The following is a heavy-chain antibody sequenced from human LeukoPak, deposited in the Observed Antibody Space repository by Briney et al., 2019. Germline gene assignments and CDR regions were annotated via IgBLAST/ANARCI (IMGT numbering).Heavy chain of an antibody. J-gene: IGHJ4*02. Sequence: GGSLRLSCAASGFTFSSYAMSWVRQAPGKGLEWVSAISGSGGSTYYADSVKGRFTISRDNSKNTLYLQMNSLRAEDTAVYYCAKGRSDFWSGYYVDYWGQGTLVTVSS. D-gene: IGHD3-3*01. CDR3: AKGRSDFWSGYYVDY. V-gene: IGHV3-23*01. CDR2: ISGSGGST. CDR1: GFTFSSYA.